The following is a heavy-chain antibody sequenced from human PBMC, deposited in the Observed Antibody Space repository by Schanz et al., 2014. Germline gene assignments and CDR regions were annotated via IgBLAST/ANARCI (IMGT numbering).Heavy chain of an antibody. CDR3: ARDHQWLARYYMDV. Sequence: QVQLVESGGGVVQPGGSLRLSCAASGFPFSSYALHWVRQAPGKGLEWVALIWYDGSNEYYADSVKGRFTISRDNPKKTLYLQMNSLRAEDTAVYYCARDHQWLARYYMDVWGKGTTVTVSS. CDR2: IWYDGSNE. J-gene: IGHJ6*03. V-gene: IGHV3-33*08. CDR1: GFPFSSYA. D-gene: IGHD6-19*01.